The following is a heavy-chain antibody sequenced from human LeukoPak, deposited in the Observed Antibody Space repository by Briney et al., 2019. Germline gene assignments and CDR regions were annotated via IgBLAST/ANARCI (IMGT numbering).Heavy chain of an antibody. CDR2: MNPNSGNT. CDR1: GYTFTSYD. J-gene: IGHJ4*02. D-gene: IGHD3-16*02. Sequence: ASVKVSCKASGYTFTSYDINWVRQATGQGLEWMGWMNPNSGNTGYAQKFQGRVTITRNTSISTAYMELSSLRSEDTAVYYCARGDYDYVWGSYRLYYFDYWGQGTLVTVSS. CDR3: ARGDYDYVWGSYRLYYFDY. V-gene: IGHV1-8*03.